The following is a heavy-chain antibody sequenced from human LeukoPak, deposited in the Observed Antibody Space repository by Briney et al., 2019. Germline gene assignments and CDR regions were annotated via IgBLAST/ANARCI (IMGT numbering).Heavy chain of an antibody. J-gene: IGHJ4*02. D-gene: IGHD2-2*01. V-gene: IGHV3-48*03. Sequence: PGGSLRLSCTASGFTFSSYEMNWVRQAPGKGLEWVSYISSGTTTIYYADSVKGRFTISRDNAKNSLYLQMNSLRAEDRAVYYCARRYCSSTSCTLDYWGQGTLVTVSS. CDR3: ARRYCSSTSCTLDY. CDR1: GFTFSSYE. CDR2: ISSGTTTI.